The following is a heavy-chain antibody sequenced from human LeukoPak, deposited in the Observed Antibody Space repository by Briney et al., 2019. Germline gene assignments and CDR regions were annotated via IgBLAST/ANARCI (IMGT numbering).Heavy chain of an antibody. Sequence: ASVKVSCKASGYTFTSYDINWVRQATGQGLEWMGWMNPNSGNTGYAQKFQGRVTMTRNTSISTAYMELSSLRSEDTAVYYCASTSVLLWFGELRYGMDVWGQGTTVTVSS. CDR2: MNPNSGNT. J-gene: IGHJ6*02. CDR3: ASTSVLLWFGELRYGMDV. D-gene: IGHD3-10*01. CDR1: GYTFTSYD. V-gene: IGHV1-8*01.